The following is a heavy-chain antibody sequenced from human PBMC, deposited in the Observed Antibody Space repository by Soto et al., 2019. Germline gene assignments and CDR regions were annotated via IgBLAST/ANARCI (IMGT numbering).Heavy chain of an antibody. CDR3: ARRTVGWYFDL. Sequence: PGGSLRLSCAASGFTFSSYAMSWVRQAPGKGLEWVSVISGSGGSTYSADSVKGRFTISRDNSKNTLYLQMNSLRAEDTAVYYCARRTVGWYFDLWGRGTQVTVSS. J-gene: IGHJ2*01. CDR2: ISGSGGST. D-gene: IGHD4-17*01. CDR1: GFTFSSYA. V-gene: IGHV3-23*01.